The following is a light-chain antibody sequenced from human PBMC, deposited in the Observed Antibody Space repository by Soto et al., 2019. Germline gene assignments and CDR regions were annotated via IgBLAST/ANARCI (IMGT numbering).Light chain of an antibody. J-gene: IGKJ1*01. V-gene: IGKV1-39*01. Sequence: DIQRTPSPSSLSASVGDRVTITFRASQSISSYLNWYQQKPGKAPKLLIYAASSLQSGVPSRFSGSVSGTDFTLTISSLQPEDFATYYCQQSYSTPRTFGQGTKVDI. CDR1: QSISSY. CDR2: AAS. CDR3: QQSYSTPRT.